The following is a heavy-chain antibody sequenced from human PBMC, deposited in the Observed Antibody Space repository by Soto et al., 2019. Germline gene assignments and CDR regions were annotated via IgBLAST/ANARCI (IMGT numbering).Heavy chain of an antibody. CDR1: GFNSSDYY. CDR2: ISSSGSTI. V-gene: IGHV3-11*01. Sequence: GGSLRLSSAASGFNSSDYYMTWIRQAPGKGLEWVSYISSSGSTIYYADSVKGRFTISRDNAKNSLYLQMNSLRAEDTAVYYCAREGLTFGYFDYWGQGTLVTVSS. CDR3: AREGLTFGYFDY. J-gene: IGHJ4*02. D-gene: IGHD3-16*01.